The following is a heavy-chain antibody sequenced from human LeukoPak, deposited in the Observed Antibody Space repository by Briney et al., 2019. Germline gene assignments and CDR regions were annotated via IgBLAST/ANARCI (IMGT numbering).Heavy chain of an antibody. D-gene: IGHD4-23*01. CDR3: ASVDYGGNSNFDY. J-gene: IGHJ4*02. CDR1: GFTVSSNY. CDR2: IYSGGST. V-gene: IGHV3-53*01. Sequence: GGSLRLSCAASGFTVSSNYMSWVRQAPGKGLEWVSVIYSGGSTYYADSVKGRFTISRDNSKNTLYLQMNSLRAEDTAVYYCASVDYGGNSNFDYWGQGTLVTVSS.